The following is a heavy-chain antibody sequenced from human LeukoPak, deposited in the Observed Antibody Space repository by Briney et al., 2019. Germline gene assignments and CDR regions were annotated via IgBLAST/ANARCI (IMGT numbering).Heavy chain of an antibody. D-gene: IGHD1-26*01. Sequence: RTSETLSLTCAVYGGSFSGYYWSWIRQPPGKGLEWIGEINHSGSTNYNPSLKSRVTISVDTSKNQFSLKLSSVTAADTAVYYCARGGRARLDYGGQGTLVTVSS. J-gene: IGHJ4*02. CDR1: GGSFSGYY. CDR3: ARGGRARLDY. V-gene: IGHV4-34*01. CDR2: INHSGST.